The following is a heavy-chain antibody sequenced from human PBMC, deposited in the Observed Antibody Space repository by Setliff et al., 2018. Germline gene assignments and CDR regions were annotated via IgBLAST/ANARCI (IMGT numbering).Heavy chain of an antibody. CDR2: IHTTEST. D-gene: IGHD5-12*01. CDR1: GDSISSDY. J-gene: IGHJ4*02. Sequence: PSETLSLTCTASGDSISSDYWNWIRQSPGTGLEWIGYIHTTESTNYNPSLKSRVTISLDRSKKQFSLKLSSVTAADTALYYCARGREGGYDFGQFDYWGQGTLVTVSS. V-gene: IGHV4-4*08. CDR3: ARGREGGYDFGQFDY.